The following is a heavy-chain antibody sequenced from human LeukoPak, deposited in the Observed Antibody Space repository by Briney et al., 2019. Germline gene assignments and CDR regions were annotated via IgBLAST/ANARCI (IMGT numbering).Heavy chain of an antibody. CDR3: ARHWVLLWFGELLPRLGWDY. Sequence: PSETLSLTCTVSGGSISSSSYYWGWIRQPPGKGLEWIGSIYYSGSTYYNPSLKSRVTISVDTSKNQFSLKLSSVTAEDTAVYYCARHWVLLWFGELLPRLGWDYWGQGTLVTVSS. CDR1: GGSISSSSYY. J-gene: IGHJ4*02. CDR2: IYYSGST. D-gene: IGHD3-10*01. V-gene: IGHV4-39*01.